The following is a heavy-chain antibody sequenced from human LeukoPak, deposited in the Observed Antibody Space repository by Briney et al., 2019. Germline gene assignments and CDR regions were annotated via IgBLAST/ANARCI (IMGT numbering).Heavy chain of an antibody. D-gene: IGHD3-10*01. J-gene: IGHJ6*03. CDR2: IIPIFGTA. V-gene: IGHV1-69*05. CDR3: ANMVRGYYMDV. CDR1: GGTFSSYA. Sequence: SVKVSCKASGGTFSSYAISWVRQAPGQGLEWMGGIIPIFGTANYAQKFQGRVTMTTDTSTSTAYMELRSLRSDDTAVYYCANMVRGYYMDVWGKGTTVTVSS.